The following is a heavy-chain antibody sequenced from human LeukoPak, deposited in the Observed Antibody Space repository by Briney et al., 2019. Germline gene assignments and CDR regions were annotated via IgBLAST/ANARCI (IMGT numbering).Heavy chain of an antibody. V-gene: IGHV3-74*01. J-gene: IGHJ3*02. CDR1: GFTLSSYW. D-gene: IGHD6-6*01. CDR3: SKGIAARPHPFLHAFHT. CDR2: INSDGSST. Sequence: PGGSLRLSCAASGFTLSSYWMHWVRQAPGKGLVWVSRINSDGSSTTYADSVKGRFTISRDHAKNTLYLQMNSLRAEDTAVYYCSKGIAARPHPFLHAFHTGGEGTMVTVSS.